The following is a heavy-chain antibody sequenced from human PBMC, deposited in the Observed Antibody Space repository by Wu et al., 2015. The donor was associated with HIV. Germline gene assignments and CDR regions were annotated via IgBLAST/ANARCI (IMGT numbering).Heavy chain of an antibody. D-gene: IGHD1-26*01. Sequence: QVQLVQSGAEVKKPGSSVKVSCKASGGTFSSYAISWVRQAPGQGLEWMGRIIPIFGTANYAQKFQGRVTITADESTSTAYMELSSLRSEDTAVYYCARVYGLFTSGSPNWFDPWGQGTLVTVSS. CDR3: ARVYGLFTSGSPNWFDP. J-gene: IGHJ5*02. CDR1: GGTFSSYA. CDR2: IIPIFGTA. V-gene: IGHV1-69*15.